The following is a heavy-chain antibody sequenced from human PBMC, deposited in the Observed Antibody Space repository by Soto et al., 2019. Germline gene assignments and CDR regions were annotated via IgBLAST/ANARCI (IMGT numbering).Heavy chain of an antibody. D-gene: IGHD6-6*01. Sequence: SETLSLTCAVYGGSFSGYYWSWIRQPPGKGLEWIGEIYHSGSTNYNPSLKSRVTISVDKSKNQFSLKLSSVTAADTAVYYCARVAQYSSSQTHFDYWGQGTLVTVSS. J-gene: IGHJ4*02. V-gene: IGHV4-34*01. CDR1: GGSFSGYY. CDR2: IYHSGST. CDR3: ARVAQYSSSQTHFDY.